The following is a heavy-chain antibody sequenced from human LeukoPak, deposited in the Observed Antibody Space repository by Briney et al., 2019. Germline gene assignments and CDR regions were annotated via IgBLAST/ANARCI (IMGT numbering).Heavy chain of an antibody. CDR2: PNSGGT. D-gene: IGHD3-22*01. Sequence: PNSGGTNYAQKFQGRVNMTRDTSISTAYMELSWLRSDDTAVYYCAREGYYDSSGYSWAFDIWGQGTMVTVSS. J-gene: IGHJ3*02. CDR3: AREGYYDSSGYSWAFDI. V-gene: IGHV1-2*02.